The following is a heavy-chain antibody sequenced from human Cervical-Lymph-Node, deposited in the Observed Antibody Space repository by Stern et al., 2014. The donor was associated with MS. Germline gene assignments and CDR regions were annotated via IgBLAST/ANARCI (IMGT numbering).Heavy chain of an antibody. Sequence: QVQLGQSGAEVKKPGASVKVSCKASGHTTTSYGISWVRQAPGQGLEWMGWISAHNGKTNYVQKFQGRVTMTTDTSTSTAYMEVRSLRSDDTAVYYCATFIATAGTFNYWGQGTLVTVSS. V-gene: IGHV1-18*01. CDR1: GHTTTSYG. CDR3: ATFIATAGTFNY. J-gene: IGHJ4*02. D-gene: IGHD6-25*01. CDR2: ISAHNGKT.